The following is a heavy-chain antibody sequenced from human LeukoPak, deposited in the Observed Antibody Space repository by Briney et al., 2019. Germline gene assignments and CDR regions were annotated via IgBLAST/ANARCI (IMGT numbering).Heavy chain of an antibody. CDR3: ARGLYDSSGHPSKTPDY. D-gene: IGHD3-22*01. CDR1: GFTFSNYA. V-gene: IGHV3-23*01. J-gene: IGHJ4*02. Sequence: PGGSLRLSCAASGFTFSNYAMAWVRQAPGKGLEWVSVVTGSGDTTYYADSVKGRFTISRDNAKNSLYLQMNSLRAEDTAVYYCARGLYDSSGHPSKTPDYWGQGTLVTVSS. CDR2: VTGSGDTT.